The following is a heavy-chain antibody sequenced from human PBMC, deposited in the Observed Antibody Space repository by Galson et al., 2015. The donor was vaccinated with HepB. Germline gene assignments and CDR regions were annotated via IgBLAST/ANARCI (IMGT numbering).Heavy chain of an antibody. Sequence: SLRLSCAASGFTFSSYAMSWVRQAPGKGLEWVSAISGSGGSTYYADSVKGRYTISRDNSKNTLYLQMNSLRAEDTAVYYCAKLIVVVPAARDWGQGTLVTVSS. CDR1: GFTFSSYA. J-gene: IGHJ4*02. CDR2: ISGSGGST. CDR3: AKLIVVVPAARD. V-gene: IGHV3-23*01. D-gene: IGHD2-2*01.